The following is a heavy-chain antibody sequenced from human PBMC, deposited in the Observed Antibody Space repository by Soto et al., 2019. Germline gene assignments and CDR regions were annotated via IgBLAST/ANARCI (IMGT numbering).Heavy chain of an antibody. CDR3: AASIFYYGMDV. J-gene: IGHJ6*02. V-gene: IGHV5-51*01. CDR1: GYTFTNYW. CDR2: IYPGDSDT. Sequence: GESLKISCKGSGYTFTNYWIGWVRQMPGKGLEWMGIIYPGDSDTKYNPSFQGQVTISADKSITTTYLQWSSLRASDTAIYYCAASIFYYGMDVWGQGTTVTVSS.